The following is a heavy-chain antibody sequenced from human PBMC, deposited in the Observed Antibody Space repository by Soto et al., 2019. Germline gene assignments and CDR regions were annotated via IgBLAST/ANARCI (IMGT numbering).Heavy chain of an antibody. Sequence: SETLSLSCAVSGGSISSGGYSWSWIRQPPGKGLEWIGYIYHSGSTYYNPSLKSRVTISVDRSKNQFSLKLSSVTAADTAVYYCARTSRAYLSSGWSWLDYWGQGTLVTVSS. CDR3: ARTSRAYLSSGWSWLDY. J-gene: IGHJ4*02. D-gene: IGHD6-19*01. CDR2: IYHSGST. V-gene: IGHV4-30-2*01. CDR1: GGSISSGGYS.